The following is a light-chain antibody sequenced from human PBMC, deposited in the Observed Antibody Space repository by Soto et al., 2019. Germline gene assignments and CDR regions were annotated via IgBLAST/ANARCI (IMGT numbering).Light chain of an antibody. CDR1: QSVTSSD. Sequence: EVVLTQSPGTLSLSPGERATLSCRASQSVTSSDLAWYQQKPGQAPRLLISGASSRATGIPGRFSGSGSGTDFTLTISRLEPEDFAVFYCHHYGTSPPTFGQGTKVDIK. CDR3: HHYGTSPPT. J-gene: IGKJ1*01. CDR2: GAS. V-gene: IGKV3-20*01.